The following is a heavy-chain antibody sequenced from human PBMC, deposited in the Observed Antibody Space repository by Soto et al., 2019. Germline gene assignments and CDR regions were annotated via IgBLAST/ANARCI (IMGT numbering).Heavy chain of an antibody. CDR3: ARAVKQGSGYPYYFDF. J-gene: IGHJ4*01. D-gene: IGHD3-22*01. V-gene: IGHV3-23*01. Sequence: GGSLRLSCAASGFTFSSYAMSWVRQAPGKGLEWVSAISGSGVSTYYADSVKGRFTISRDNSKNSLVLQMNSLRDEDTAVYYCARAVKQGSGYPYYFDFWGQGTLVTVSS. CDR1: GFTFSSYA. CDR2: ISGSGVST.